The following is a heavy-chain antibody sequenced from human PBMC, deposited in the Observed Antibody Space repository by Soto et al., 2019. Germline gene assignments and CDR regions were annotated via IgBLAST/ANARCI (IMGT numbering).Heavy chain of an antibody. CDR2: ISRSSSLT. CDR1: GFTFSSYT. Sequence: GGSLRLSCAASGFTFSSYTMNWVRQAPGKGLEWVSYISRSSSLTYYADSVKGRFTISRDNAKNSLFLQMNSLRAEDTAVYYCARDQWYAFDIWGLGTMVTVSS. V-gene: IGHV3-48*01. J-gene: IGHJ3*02. D-gene: IGHD2-15*01. CDR3: ARDQWYAFDI.